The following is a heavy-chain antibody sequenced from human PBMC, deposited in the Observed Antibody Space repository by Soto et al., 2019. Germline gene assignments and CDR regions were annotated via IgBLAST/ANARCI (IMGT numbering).Heavy chain of an antibody. J-gene: IGHJ4*02. CDR1: GFTFGDYA. V-gene: IGHV3-49*03. D-gene: IGHD6-19*01. CDR2: IRSKAYGGTT. CDR3: TREKSSGWPSALDY. Sequence: GSLRLSCTASGFTFGDYAMSWFRQAPGKGLEWVGFIRSKAYGGTTEYAASVKGRFTISRDDSKSIAYLQMNSLKTEDTAVYYCTREKSSGWPSALDYWGQGTLVTVSS.